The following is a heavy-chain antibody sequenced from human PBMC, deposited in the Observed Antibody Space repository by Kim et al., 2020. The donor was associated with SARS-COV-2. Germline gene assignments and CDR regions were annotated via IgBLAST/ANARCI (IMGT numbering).Heavy chain of an antibody. Sequence: SETLSLTCTVSGGSVSSGSYYWSWIRQPPGKGLEWIGYIYYSGSTNYNPSLKSRVTISVDTSKNQFSLKLSSVTAADTAVYYCARAPGSGCYSFTFDSLG. J-gene: IGHJ4*01. CDR2: IYYSGST. D-gene: IGHD3-10*01. V-gene: IGHV4-61*01. CDR1: GGSVSSGSYY. CDR3: ARAPGSGCYSFTFDS.